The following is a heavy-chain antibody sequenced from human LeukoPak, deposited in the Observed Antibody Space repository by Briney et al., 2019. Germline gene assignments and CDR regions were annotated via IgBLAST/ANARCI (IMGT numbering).Heavy chain of an antibody. CDR2: IYHSGST. CDR3: ARRSGLNWFDP. V-gene: IGHV4-38-2*01. Sequence: SETLSLTCAVSGYSISSGYYWGWIRQPPGKGLEWIGSIYHSGSTYYNASLKSRVTISVDTSKNQFPLTLSSVTAADTAVYYCARRSGLNWFDPWGQGNLVTVSS. D-gene: IGHD6-25*01. CDR1: GYSISSGYY. J-gene: IGHJ5*02.